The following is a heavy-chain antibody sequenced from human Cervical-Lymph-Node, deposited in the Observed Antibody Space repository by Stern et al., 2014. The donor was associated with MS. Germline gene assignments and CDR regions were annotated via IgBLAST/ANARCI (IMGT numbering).Heavy chain of an antibody. CDR2: IIPIIGTS. Sequence: QLVQSGAEVKKPGSSVKVSCKASGGTFSSDAINWVRQAPGQGLEWRGGIIPIIGTSNYAQKFQGRVTIIADISTSTAFMELTSLRSEDTAVYYCARASVSVGGFDYWGQGTLVTVSS. V-gene: IGHV1-69*06. J-gene: IGHJ4*02. CDR1: GGTFSSDA. D-gene: IGHD1-26*01. CDR3: ARASVSVGGFDY.